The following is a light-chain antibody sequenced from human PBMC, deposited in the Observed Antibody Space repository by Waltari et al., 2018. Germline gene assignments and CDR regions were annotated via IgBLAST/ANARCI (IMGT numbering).Light chain of an antibody. CDR1: HGLMYSDGNTY. CDR2: KVS. Sequence: DVVMTQSPLSLPVTVGQPASISCRSSHGLMYSDGNTYLDWFKQRPGQSPRRLIYKVSNRDSGFPDRFSGIGSGTDFTLNISRVETEDVGFYYCMQARHWPPTFGPGTKVNIK. V-gene: IGKV2-30*01. J-gene: IGKJ3*01. CDR3: MQARHWPPT.